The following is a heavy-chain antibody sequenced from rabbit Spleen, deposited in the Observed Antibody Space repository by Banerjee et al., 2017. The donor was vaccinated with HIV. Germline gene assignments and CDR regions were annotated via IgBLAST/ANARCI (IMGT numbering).Heavy chain of an antibody. J-gene: IGHJ6*01. CDR1: GFSFNSGYD. CDR3: ARDTSSSFSSYGMDL. CDR2: AYTGSSGIT. V-gene: IGHV1S40*01. Sequence: QSLEESGGGLVKPGASLTLTCKASGFSFNSGYDMCWVRQAPGKGLEWVACAYTGSSGITYYASWAKGRLTISKTSSTTVTLQMTSLTAADTATYFCARDTSSSFSSYGMDLWGQGTLVTVS. D-gene: IGHD1-1*01.